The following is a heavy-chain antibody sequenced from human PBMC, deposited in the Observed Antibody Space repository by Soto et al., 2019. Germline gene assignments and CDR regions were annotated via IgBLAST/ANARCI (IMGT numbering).Heavy chain of an antibody. CDR3: ATCPPLLTGSPYYYGMDV. CDR2: IWYDGSNK. D-gene: IGHD3-9*01. J-gene: IGHJ6*02. CDR1: GFTFSSYG. Sequence: PGGSLRLSCAASGFTFSSYGMHWVRQAPGKGLEWVAVIWYDGSNKYYADSVKGRFTISRDNSKNTLYLQMNSLRAEDTAVYYCATCPPLLTGSPYYYGMDVWGQGTTVTVSS. V-gene: IGHV3-33*01.